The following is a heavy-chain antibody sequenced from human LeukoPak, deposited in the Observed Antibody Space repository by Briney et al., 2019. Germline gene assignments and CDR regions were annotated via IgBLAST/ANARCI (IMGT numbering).Heavy chain of an antibody. Sequence: SQTLSLTCTVACASISTYYCSCIRQPPGKRLEWIGYISYTVTSNYNPSLKTRVTISVDTSKNQFSLKLTSVTAADTAVYYCARVGDWNDLVYWGQGTVVTVSS. V-gene: IGHV4-59*01. J-gene: IGHJ4*02. CDR3: ARVGDWNDLVY. CDR1: CASISTYY. D-gene: IGHD1-1*01. CDR2: ISYTVTS.